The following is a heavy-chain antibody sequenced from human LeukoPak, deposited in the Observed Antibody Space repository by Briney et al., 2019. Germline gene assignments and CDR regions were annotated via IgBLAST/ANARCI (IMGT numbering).Heavy chain of an antibody. CDR2: ISSSGSTI. V-gene: IGHV3-11*01. D-gene: IGHD4-17*01. CDR3: ARGYGDYDYYYYGMDV. Sequence: GGSLRLSCAASGFTFSDYYMSWIRQAPGKGLEWVSYISSSGSTIYYADSVKGRFTISRDNAKNSLYLQMNSLRAEDTAVYYCARGYGDYDYYYYGMDVWGQGTTVNVSS. CDR1: GFTFSDYY. J-gene: IGHJ6*02.